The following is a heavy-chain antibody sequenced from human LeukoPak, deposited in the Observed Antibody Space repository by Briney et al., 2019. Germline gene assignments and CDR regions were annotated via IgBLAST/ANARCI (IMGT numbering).Heavy chain of an antibody. V-gene: IGHV4-4*09. CDR2: THTSGDT. J-gene: IGHJ3*01. D-gene: IGHD3-22*01. CDR1: GGSISGYH. CDR3: ARHDSRGGAYDV. Sequence: SETLFLTCSVFGGSISGYHWSWLRQSPGKGLEWIAYTHTSGDTVYNPSLRSRINISLDTFKNQVFLKLNSVTAADTSVYYCARHDSRGGAYDVWGQGTMVTVSS.